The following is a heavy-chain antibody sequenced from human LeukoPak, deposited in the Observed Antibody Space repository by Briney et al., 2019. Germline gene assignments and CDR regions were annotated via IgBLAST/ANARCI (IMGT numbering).Heavy chain of an antibody. CDR2: MSPNSDNT. J-gene: IGHJ5*02. V-gene: IGHV1-8*01. D-gene: IGHD4-23*01. CDR1: GYTFTSYD. CDR3: ARDYGGSSGWFDP. Sequence: ASVTVSCKASGYTFTSYDIDWVRQATGQGLEWMGWMSPNSDNTGYAQKFQGRVTFTRDTSISTAYMELRSLTSEDTAVYYCARDYGGSSGWFDPWGQGTLVTVSS.